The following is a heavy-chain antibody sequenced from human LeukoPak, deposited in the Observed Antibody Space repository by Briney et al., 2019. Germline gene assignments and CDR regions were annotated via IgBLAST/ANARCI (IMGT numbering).Heavy chain of an antibody. D-gene: IGHD4-11*01. CDR2: ISGSGLT. CDR3: AKPLQSADLYYYYYGMDV. V-gene: IGHV3-23*01. Sequence: GGSLRLSCAASGFTFISYAIIWVRQVPGKGLEWVSGISGSGLTYYADSVKGRFAISRDNSKDTIYLQMNSLRAEDTAVYYCAKPLQSADLYYYYYGMDVWGQGTTVTVSS. CDR1: GFTFISYA. J-gene: IGHJ6*02.